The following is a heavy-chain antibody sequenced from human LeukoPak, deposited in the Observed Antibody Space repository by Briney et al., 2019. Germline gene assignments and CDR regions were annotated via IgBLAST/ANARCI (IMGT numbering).Heavy chain of an antibody. V-gene: IGHV1-46*01. CDR2: INPSGGST. Sequence: ASVKVPCKASGYTFTSYYMHWVRQAPGQGLEWMGIINPSGGSTSYAQKFQGRVTMTRDTSTSTVYMELSSLRSEDTAVYYCARDLRFLEWLGPRYYYYGMDVWGQGTTVTVSS. CDR1: GYTFTSYY. J-gene: IGHJ6*02. D-gene: IGHD3-3*01. CDR3: ARDLRFLEWLGPRYYYYGMDV.